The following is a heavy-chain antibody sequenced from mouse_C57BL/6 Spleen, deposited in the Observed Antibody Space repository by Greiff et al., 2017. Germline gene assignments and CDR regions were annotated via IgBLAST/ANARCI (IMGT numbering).Heavy chain of an antibody. Sequence: EVKVVESGGGLVQSGRSLRLSCATSGFTFSDFYMEWVRQAPGQGLEWIAASRNKANDYTTEYSASVKGRFIVSRDTSQSILYLQMNALRAEDTAIYYGARDAAWAGAMDYWGKGTSVTVSS. J-gene: IGHJ4*01. CDR1: GFTFSDFY. D-gene: IGHD4-1*01. CDR3: ARDAAWAGAMDY. CDR2: SRNKANDYTT. V-gene: IGHV7-1*01.